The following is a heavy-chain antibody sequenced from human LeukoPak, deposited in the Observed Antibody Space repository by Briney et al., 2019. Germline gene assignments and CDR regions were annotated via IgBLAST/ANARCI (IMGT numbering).Heavy chain of an antibody. CDR1: GYTFTSNY. Sequence: ASVKVSCKAFGYTFTSNYMHWVRQAPGQGPEWMGVISPSGGSTTYAQKFQGRVTMTRNTSISTAYMELSSLRSEDTAVYYCARVGGGMVRGVKRYYYHYMDVWGKGTTVTISS. CDR3: ARVGGGMVRGVKRYYYHYMDV. CDR2: ISPSGGST. J-gene: IGHJ6*03. D-gene: IGHD3-10*01. V-gene: IGHV1-46*01.